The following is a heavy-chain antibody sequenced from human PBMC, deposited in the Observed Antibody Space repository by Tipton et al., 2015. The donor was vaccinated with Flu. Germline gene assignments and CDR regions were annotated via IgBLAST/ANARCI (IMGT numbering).Heavy chain of an antibody. D-gene: IGHD3-10*01. Sequence: TLSLTCTVSGGSISSSSHYWGWIRQPPGKGLEWIGEINQSGNTNYNPSLESRVTLSVEASKNQISLKLRSVTAADTAVYYCARGSGSGTYVIFDYWGQGTLVTVSS. V-gene: IGHV4-39*07. CDR3: ARGSGSGTYVIFDY. CDR1: GGSISSSSHY. J-gene: IGHJ4*02. CDR2: INQSGNT.